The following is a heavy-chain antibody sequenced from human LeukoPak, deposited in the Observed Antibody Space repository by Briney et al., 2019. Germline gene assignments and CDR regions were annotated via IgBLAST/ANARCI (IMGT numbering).Heavy chain of an antibody. CDR3: YPSPAVYQRKLRRWFDP. CDR1: GYTFTSHG. CDR2: MNPNSGNT. V-gene: IGHV1-8*02. D-gene: IGHD1-7*01. Sequence: ASVKVSCKASGYTFTSHGISWVRQATGQGLEWMGWMNPNSGNTGYAQKFQGRVTMTRNTSISTAYMELSSLRSEDTAVYYCYPSPAVYQRKLRRWFDPWGQGTLVTVSS. J-gene: IGHJ5*02.